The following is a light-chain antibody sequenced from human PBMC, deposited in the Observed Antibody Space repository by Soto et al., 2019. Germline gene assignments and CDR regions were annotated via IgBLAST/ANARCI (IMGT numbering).Light chain of an antibody. CDR1: QSVSSN. V-gene: IGKV3-15*01. CDR2: GAS. J-gene: IGKJ1*01. CDR3: QQYNNWLSWT. Sequence: EMVMTQSPATLSVSPGERATLSFRASQSVSSNLAWYQQKPGQAPRLLIYGASTRATGIPARFSGSGSGTEFTLTISSLQSEDFAVYYCQQYNNWLSWTFGQGTKVDIK.